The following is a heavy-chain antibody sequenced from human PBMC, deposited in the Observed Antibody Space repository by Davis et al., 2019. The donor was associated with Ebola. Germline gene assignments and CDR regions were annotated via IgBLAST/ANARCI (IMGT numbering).Heavy chain of an antibody. CDR3: TTGQYYYDSSGYYYFDY. J-gene: IGHJ4*02. CDR2: ISGSGGST. D-gene: IGHD3-22*01. V-gene: IGHV3-23*01. Sequence: GESLKISCAASGFTFSSYAMSWVRQAPGKGLEWVSAISGSGGSTYYADSVKGRFTISRDNPKNTLYLQMNSLRAEDTAVYYCTTGQYYYDSSGYYYFDYWGQGTLVTVSS. CDR1: GFTFSSYA.